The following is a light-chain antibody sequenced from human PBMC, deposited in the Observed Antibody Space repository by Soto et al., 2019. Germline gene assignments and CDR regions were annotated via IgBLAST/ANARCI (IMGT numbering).Light chain of an antibody. J-gene: IGKJ4*01. CDR3: QQYNNWPLT. Sequence: EIEMTQSPATLSVSPGERATLSCRASQSVSSNLGWYQQKPGQAPRLLIYGASTRATGIPARFSGSESGTEFTLTISSLQSEDFAVYYCQQYNNWPLTFGGGTKVEIK. CDR2: GAS. CDR1: QSVSSN. V-gene: IGKV3-15*01.